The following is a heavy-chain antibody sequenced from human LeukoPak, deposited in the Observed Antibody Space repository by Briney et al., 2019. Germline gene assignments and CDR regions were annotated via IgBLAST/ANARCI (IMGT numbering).Heavy chain of an antibody. D-gene: IGHD1-26*01. J-gene: IGHJ4*02. CDR3: ARDRHSYIVGGPGDY. Sequence: GGSLRLSCAASGFTFSTYGMHWVRQAPGKGLEWVAVIWYGGSNTYYADSVKGRFTISRDNSKNTLYLQMNSLRSEDTAVYYCARDRHSYIVGGPGDYWGQGTLVTVSS. CDR1: GFTFSTYG. CDR2: IWYGGSNT. V-gene: IGHV3-33*08.